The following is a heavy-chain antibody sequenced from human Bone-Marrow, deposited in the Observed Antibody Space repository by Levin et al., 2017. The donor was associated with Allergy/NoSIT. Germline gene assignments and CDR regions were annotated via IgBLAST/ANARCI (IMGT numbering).Heavy chain of an antibody. D-gene: IGHD2-2*01. V-gene: IGHV4-59*01. CDR1: NGSISSSW. CDR2: FYHTGTP. J-gene: IGHJ4*02. Sequence: SQTLSLTCTVTNGSISSSWWSWIRQTPTKGLEWIGYFYHTGTPYYTPSLESRLTISEDTPKKQFSLKLKSVTAADTAVYYCAAGTDARKTGYWGQGILVSV. CDR3: AAGTDARKTGY.